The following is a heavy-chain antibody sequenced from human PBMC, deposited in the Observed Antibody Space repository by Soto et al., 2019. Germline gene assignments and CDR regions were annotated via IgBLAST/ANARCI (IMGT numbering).Heavy chain of an antibody. CDR1: GFTFSSYA. Sequence: EVQLLESGGGLVQPGGSLRLSCAASGFTFSSYAMSWVRQARGKGLEWVSGISGSGGSTYYADSVKGRFTISRDNSKNTRYLQTTTLRAEDTAVYSCAKERGENYGCDAMDFWGQGTAVTVSS. CDR2: ISGSGGST. D-gene: IGHD3-10*01. CDR3: AKERGENYGCDAMDF. J-gene: IGHJ6*02. V-gene: IGHV3-23*01.